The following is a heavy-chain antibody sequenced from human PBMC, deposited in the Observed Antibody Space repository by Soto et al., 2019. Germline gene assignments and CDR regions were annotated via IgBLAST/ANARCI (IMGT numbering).Heavy chain of an antibody. CDR1: GFTFTSSA. J-gene: IGHJ4*02. D-gene: IGHD3-22*01. CDR2: IVVGSGNT. CDR3: AAEKGPYYYDSSGSGSFDY. V-gene: IGHV1-58*01. Sequence: SVKVSCKAAGFTFTSSAVQWVRQALGQRLEWIGWIVVGSGNTNYAQKFQERVTITRDMSTSTAYMELSSLRSEDTAVYYCAAEKGPYYYDSSGSGSFDYWGQGTLVTVSS.